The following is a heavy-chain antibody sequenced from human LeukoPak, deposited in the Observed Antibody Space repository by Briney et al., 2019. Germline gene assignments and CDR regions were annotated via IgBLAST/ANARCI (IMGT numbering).Heavy chain of an antibody. J-gene: IGHJ4*02. CDR1: GFTFSIYS. V-gene: IGHV3-21*01. D-gene: IGHD3-10*01. CDR3: AKGTVGSGSYSPQIDY. CDR2: ITSSSSFI. Sequence: KAGGSPRLSCAASGFTFSIYSMSWVRLAPGKGLEWVASITSSSSFIYYADSVKGRSTISRDNAQNSLYLQMNSLRAEDTAVYYCAKGTVGSGSYSPQIDYWGQGTLVTVSS.